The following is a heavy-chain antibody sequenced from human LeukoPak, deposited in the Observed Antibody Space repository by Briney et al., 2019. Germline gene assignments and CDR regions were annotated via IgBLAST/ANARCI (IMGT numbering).Heavy chain of an antibody. CDR1: GFTFSDYY. V-gene: IGHV3-11*01. Sequence: AGGSLRLSSAASGFTFSDYYMSWIRQAPGKGLEWVSYISSSGSTIYYADSAKGRFTISRDNAKNSLYLQMNSLRAEDTAVYYCARDPPPYSSGWYGGFDYWGQGTLVTVSS. J-gene: IGHJ4*02. CDR3: ARDPPPYSSGWYGGFDY. CDR2: ISSSGSTI. D-gene: IGHD6-19*01.